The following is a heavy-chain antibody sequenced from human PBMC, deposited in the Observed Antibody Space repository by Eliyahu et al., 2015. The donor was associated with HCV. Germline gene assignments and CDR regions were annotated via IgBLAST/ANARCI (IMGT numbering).Heavy chain of an antibody. V-gene: IGHV3-23*04. Sequence: EVHLVESGGGLVQPGGSLRLSCVASGFXXFDDFALSWVRQAPGGGGVEWVSGIRPSGHSGSYIDSVKGRFTISRDTSKNTVYLQMTSLRLEDTAIYFCAKGVFRAVSGRIDHWGQGSLVTVSS. CDR2: IRPSGHSG. J-gene: IGHJ5*02. D-gene: IGHD2-8*01. CDR3: AKGVFRAVSGRIDH. CDR1: GFXXFDDFA.